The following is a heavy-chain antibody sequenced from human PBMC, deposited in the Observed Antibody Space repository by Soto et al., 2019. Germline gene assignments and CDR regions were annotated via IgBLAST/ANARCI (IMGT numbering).Heavy chain of an antibody. CDR3: AKVFLSSTIQPDAIAF. V-gene: IGHV3-30*18. J-gene: IGHJ6*02. Sequence: GSLRLSCEASGFDFSSYAMHWVRQAPGKGLEWVGVISYDGNYIYYADSVKGRFTISRDNSKNTLYVQVNSLRPEDTAVYYCAKVFLSSTIQPDAIAFSGQGSTVTVSS. CDR2: ISYDGNYI. CDR1: GFDFSSYA. D-gene: IGHD3-16*01.